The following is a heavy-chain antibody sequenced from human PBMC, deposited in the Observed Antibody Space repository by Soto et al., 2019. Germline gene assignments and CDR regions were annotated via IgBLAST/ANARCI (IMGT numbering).Heavy chain of an antibody. CDR1: GFTFSSYT. J-gene: IGHJ4*02. Sequence: EVHLLESGGGLVQPGGSLRLSCEASGFTFSSYTLNWVRRAPGKGLEWVATSSDRRTGHTHYSDSVRGRFTLSRDYSRNILFLQMDSLRADDTALYYCTTWLTAHFDYWGRGTQVTVPS. CDR3: TTWLTAHFDY. CDR2: SSDRRTGHT. D-gene: IGHD2-21*02. V-gene: IGHV3-23*01.